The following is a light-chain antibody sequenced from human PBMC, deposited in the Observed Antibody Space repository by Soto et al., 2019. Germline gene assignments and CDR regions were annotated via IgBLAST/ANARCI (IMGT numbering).Light chain of an antibody. J-gene: IGKJ4*01. V-gene: IGKV3-11*01. CDR2: YAS. CDR1: QTVSRY. CDR3: QQRSTWPPFT. Sequence: VLTQSPATLFLSPGERATLSCRASQTVSRYLAWYQQKPGQAPRLLIYYASNRATGIPARFRGSGSGTDYNLPISSLEPEDFAVYYCQQRSTWPPFTVGGGTKVEI.